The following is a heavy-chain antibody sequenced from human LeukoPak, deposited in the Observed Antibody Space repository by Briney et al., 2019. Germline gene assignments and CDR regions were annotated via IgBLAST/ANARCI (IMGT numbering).Heavy chain of an antibody. CDR1: GFTVSSNY. Sequence: GVSLRLSCAASGFTVSSNYMSWVRQAPGKGLEWVSVIYSGGSTYYPDSVKGRFTISRHNYKHTLYLQMNRLRAEDTDVYYCAREKLERRWIDYYYYYGMDVWGQGTTVTVSS. CDR2: IYSGGST. V-gene: IGHV3-53*04. CDR3: AREKLERRWIDYYYYYGMDV. D-gene: IGHD1-1*01. J-gene: IGHJ6*02.